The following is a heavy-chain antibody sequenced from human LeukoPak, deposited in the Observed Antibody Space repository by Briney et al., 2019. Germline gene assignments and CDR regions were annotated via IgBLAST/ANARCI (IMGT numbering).Heavy chain of an antibody. D-gene: IGHD3-10*01. CDR1: GGSISSDDYY. CDR2: IHRGST. Sequence: PSETLSLTCTVSGGSISSDDYYWSWIRQPPGKGLEWIGRIHRGSTNYNPSLKSRVTISVDTSKNQFSLKLSSVTAADTAVYYCAIDYGSGYFDHWGQGTLVTVSS. V-gene: IGHV4-61*02. CDR3: AIDYGSGYFDH. J-gene: IGHJ4*02.